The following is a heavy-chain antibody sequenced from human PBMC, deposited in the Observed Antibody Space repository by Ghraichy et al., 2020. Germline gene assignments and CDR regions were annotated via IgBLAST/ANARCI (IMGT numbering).Heavy chain of an antibody. J-gene: IGHJ6*02. CDR2: ISHTGNT. CDR3: ARRGRGYSLYYYGLDV. D-gene: IGHD5-18*01. V-gene: IGHV4-59*08. Sequence: SQTLSLTCTVSGGPMRSQFWTWVRQPPGKGLEWIGYISHTGNTNYSPSLGGRATISLDTSKNRFSLSLTSVNAEDSATYYCARRGRGYSLYYYGLDVWGPGTTVTVSS. CDR1: GGPMRSQF.